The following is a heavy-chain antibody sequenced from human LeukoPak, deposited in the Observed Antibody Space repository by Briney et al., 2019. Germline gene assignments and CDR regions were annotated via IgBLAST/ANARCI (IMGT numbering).Heavy chain of an antibody. J-gene: IGHJ4*02. D-gene: IGHD3-10*01. CDR1: GFTFSSYS. V-gene: IGHV3-48*01. CDR2: ISSSSSTI. Sequence: GGSLRLSRAASGFTFSSYSMNWVRQAPGKGLEWVSYISSSSSTIYYADSVKGRFTISRDNAKNSLYLQMNSLRAEDTAVYYCARNYYYGSGSYYFDYWGQGTLVTVSS. CDR3: ARNYYYGSGSYYFDY.